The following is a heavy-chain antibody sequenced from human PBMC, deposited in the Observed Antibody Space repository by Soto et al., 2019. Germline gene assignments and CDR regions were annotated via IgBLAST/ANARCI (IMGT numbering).Heavy chain of an antibody. Sequence: ASVKVSCKASGYTFTSYGISWVRQAPGQGLEWMGWISAYNGNTNYSQKLQGRVTMTRDTSASTAYMELSSLRSEDTAVYYCATTYDILTGSPNSWGQGTLVTVSS. CDR3: ATTYDILTGSPNS. CDR2: ISAYNGNT. J-gene: IGHJ5*02. CDR1: GYTFTSYG. V-gene: IGHV1-18*01. D-gene: IGHD3-9*01.